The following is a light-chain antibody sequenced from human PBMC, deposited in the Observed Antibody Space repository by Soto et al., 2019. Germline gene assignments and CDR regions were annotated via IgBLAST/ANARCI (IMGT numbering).Light chain of an antibody. V-gene: IGKV3-20*01. J-gene: IGKJ1*01. CDR3: QQYATTPRT. Sequence: EIVLTQSPGTLSLFPGEGATLSCRASQGVTSRYLAWYQQKPGQAPRLLIYGASYRATGVPDRFSGSGSGTDFTLTISSLEPEDFAVYYCQQYATTPRTFGQGTKVDIK. CDR2: GAS. CDR1: QGVTSRY.